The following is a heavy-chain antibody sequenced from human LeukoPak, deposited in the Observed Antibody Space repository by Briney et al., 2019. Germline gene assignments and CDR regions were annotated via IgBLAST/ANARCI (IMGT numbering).Heavy chain of an antibody. CDR2: IWYDGSNK. J-gene: IGHJ6*02. Sequence: GRSLRLSCAASGFTFSSYGMHWVRQAPGKGLEWVAVIWYDGSNKYYADSVKGRFTISRDNSKNTLYLQMNSLRAEDTAVYYCARDLGSSGPGGYYYYGMDVWGQGTTVTVSS. CDR3: ARDLGSSGPGGYYYYGMDV. D-gene: IGHD3-10*01. V-gene: IGHV3-33*01. CDR1: GFTFSSYG.